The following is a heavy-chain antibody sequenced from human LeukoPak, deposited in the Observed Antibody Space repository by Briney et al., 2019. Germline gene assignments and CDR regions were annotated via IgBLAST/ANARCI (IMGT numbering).Heavy chain of an antibody. CDR1: GFTFSSYA. CDR2: IPGSGAST. J-gene: IGHJ4*02. CDR3: ARERTGTTWDY. D-gene: IGHD1-1*01. Sequence: GGSLRLSCPVSGFTFSSYAMSWVRQAPGKGLEWVSAIPGSGASTYYADFVKGRFTISRDNSKNTLYLQMNSLRADDTAVYYCARERTGTTWDYWGQGTLVTVSS. V-gene: IGHV3-23*01.